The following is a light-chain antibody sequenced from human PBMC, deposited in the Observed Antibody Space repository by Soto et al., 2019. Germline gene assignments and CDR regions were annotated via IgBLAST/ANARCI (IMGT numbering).Light chain of an antibody. CDR2: DNN. CDR1: NSNIGNNY. V-gene: IGLV1-51*01. Sequence: QSALTQPPSVSATPGQTDTISCSGSNSNIGNNYVSWYQQIPGTAPKLLIYDNNKRPSEIPDRFSGSKSGPSATLGITGLQTGDEADYYCGTWDSSLSAGVFGTGTKVTVL. J-gene: IGLJ1*01. CDR3: GTWDSSLSAGV.